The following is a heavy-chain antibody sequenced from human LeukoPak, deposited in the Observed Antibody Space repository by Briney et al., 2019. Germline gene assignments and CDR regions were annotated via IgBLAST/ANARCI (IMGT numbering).Heavy chain of an antibody. Sequence: GGSLRLSCAASGFTFSDYYMTWIRQPPGKGLEWLSYISSSGSTLDHADSVKGRFTISRDNAKNSVSLQMNSLRAEDTAVYYCARSEKNYDFWTGEDYWGQGTLVTVSS. CDR2: ISSSGSTL. V-gene: IGHV3-11*04. J-gene: IGHJ4*02. CDR1: GFTFSDYY. CDR3: ARSEKNYDFWTGEDY. D-gene: IGHD3-3*01.